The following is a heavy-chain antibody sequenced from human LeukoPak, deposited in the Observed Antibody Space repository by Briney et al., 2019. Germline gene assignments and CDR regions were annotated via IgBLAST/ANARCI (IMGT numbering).Heavy chain of an antibody. J-gene: IGHJ4*02. Sequence: SETLSLTCSVSNGSISSYFWNWVRLPPRKGLAWIGYIYYSGSTNYNPSLKSRVTISLDTSKNQFSLKVSSVTAADTAVYYCARGGMRYYDSGGHDYWGQGTLVTVSS. CDR1: NGSISSYF. CDR2: IYYSGST. D-gene: IGHD3-22*01. V-gene: IGHV4-59*01. CDR3: ARGGMRYYDSGGHDY.